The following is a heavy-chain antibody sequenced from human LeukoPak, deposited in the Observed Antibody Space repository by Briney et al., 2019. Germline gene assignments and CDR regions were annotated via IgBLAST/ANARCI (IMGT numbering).Heavy chain of an antibody. CDR2: ISSSSSTI. Sequence: GGSLRLSCAASGFTFSTYSMNWVRQAPGKGLEWVSYISSSSSTIYYADSVKGRFTISRDNAKNSLYLQMNSLRVEDTAVYYCAKETGGFDSWGQGTLVTVSS. CDR1: GFTFSTYS. J-gene: IGHJ4*02. CDR3: AKETGGFDS. D-gene: IGHD3-16*01. V-gene: IGHV3-48*04.